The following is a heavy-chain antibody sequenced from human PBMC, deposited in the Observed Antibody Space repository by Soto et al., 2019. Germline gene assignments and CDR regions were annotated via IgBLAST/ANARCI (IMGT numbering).Heavy chain of an antibody. CDR2: INWNGGST. J-gene: IGHJ4*02. Sequence: GGSLRLSCAASGFTFDDYGMSWVRQAPGKGLEWVSGINWNGGSTGYADSVKGRFTISRDNAKNSLYLQMNSLRAEDTSLYYCARLYSSAWYGPGRYWGQGTLVTVSS. D-gene: IGHD6-19*01. V-gene: IGHV3-20*04. CDR1: GFTFDDYG. CDR3: ARLYSSAWYGPGRY.